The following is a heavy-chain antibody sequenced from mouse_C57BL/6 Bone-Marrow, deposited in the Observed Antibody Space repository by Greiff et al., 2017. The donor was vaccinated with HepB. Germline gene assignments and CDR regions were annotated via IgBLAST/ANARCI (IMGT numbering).Heavy chain of an antibody. J-gene: IGHJ4*01. D-gene: IGHD2-1*01. CDR2: IDPSDSYT. Sequence: QVQLQQSGAELVMPGASVKLSCKASGYTFTSYWMHWVKQRPGQGLEWIGEIDPSDSYTNYNQKFKGKSTLTVDKSSSTAYMQLSSLTSEDSAVYYCAREGGNYPDYYAMDYWGQGTSVTVSS. CDR3: AREGGNYPDYYAMDY. V-gene: IGHV1-69*01. CDR1: GYTFTSYW.